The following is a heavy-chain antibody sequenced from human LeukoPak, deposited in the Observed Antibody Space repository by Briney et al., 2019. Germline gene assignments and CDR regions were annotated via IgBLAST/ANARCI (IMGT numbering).Heavy chain of an antibody. CDR2: NYYSGST. J-gene: IGHJ4*02. Sequence: SETLSLTCTVSGGSISSYYWSWIRQPPGKGLEWIGYNYYSGSTNYNPSLKSRVTISVDTSKNQFSLKLSSVTAADTAVYYCARVGASYYFDYWGQGTLVTVSS. CDR3: ARVGASYYFDY. V-gene: IGHV4-59*12. D-gene: IGHD4/OR15-4a*01. CDR1: GGSISSYY.